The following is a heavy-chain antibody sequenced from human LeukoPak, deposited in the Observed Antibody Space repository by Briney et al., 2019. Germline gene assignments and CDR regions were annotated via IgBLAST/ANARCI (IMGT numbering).Heavy chain of an antibody. V-gene: IGHV4-61*02. Sequence: SQTLSLTCTVSGGSISSGSYYWSWIRQPAGKGLEWIGRVYTSGSTHYNPSLKSRVTMSVDTSKNQFSLKLSSVTAADTAVYYCARLITGTTTAFDIWGQGTMVTVS. CDR3: ARLITGTTTAFDI. D-gene: IGHD1-7*01. J-gene: IGHJ3*02. CDR2: VYTSGST. CDR1: GGSISSGSYY.